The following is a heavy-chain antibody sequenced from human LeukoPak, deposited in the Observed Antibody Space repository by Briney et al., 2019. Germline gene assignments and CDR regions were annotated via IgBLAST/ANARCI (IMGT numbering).Heavy chain of an antibody. J-gene: IGHJ6*03. CDR1: GGSLSGND. CDR2: INHSGST. CDR3: AASGSYRYMDV. D-gene: IGHD1-26*01. Sequence: KPSETLSLTCAVYGGSLSGNDWSWIRQPPGKGLEWIGEINHSGSTNYNPSLKSRVTISVDTSKNQFSLKLSSVTAADTAVYYCAASGSYRYMDVWGKGTTVTISS. V-gene: IGHV4-34*01.